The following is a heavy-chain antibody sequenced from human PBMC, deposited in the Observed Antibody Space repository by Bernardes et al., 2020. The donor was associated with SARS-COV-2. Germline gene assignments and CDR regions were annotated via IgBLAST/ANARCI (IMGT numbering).Heavy chain of an antibody. CDR1: GGSISGGYYF. V-gene: IGHV4-61*02. D-gene: IGHD3-22*01. CDR3: ARGGHYYDKTDYWGFSVY. J-gene: IGHJ4*02. Sequence: SETLSLTCTVSGGSISGGYYFWNWIRQPAGKGLEWIGRVYGTGSTNYNPSLKSRVTISVDTSKNLFSLRLTSVTAADTAVYYCARGGHYYDKTDYWGFSVYWGQGTPVTVSS. CDR2: VYGTGST.